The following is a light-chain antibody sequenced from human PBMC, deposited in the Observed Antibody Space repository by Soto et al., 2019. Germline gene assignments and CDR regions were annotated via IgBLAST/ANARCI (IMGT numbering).Light chain of an antibody. V-gene: IGLV6-57*04. J-gene: IGLJ2*01. CDR1: SGSIANNY. CDR2: ENN. CDR3: QTWGTGIHV. Sequence: NFMLTQPHSVSESPGKTLSISCTRSSGSIANNYVQWYQQRPGSAPTTVIYENNQRLSGVPDRFSGSTDGSSNSASLTISGLQTEDEADYYCQTWGTGIHVFGGGTKLTVL.